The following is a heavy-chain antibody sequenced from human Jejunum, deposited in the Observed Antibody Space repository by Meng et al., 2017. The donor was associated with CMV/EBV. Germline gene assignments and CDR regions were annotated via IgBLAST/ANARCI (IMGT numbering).Heavy chain of an antibody. V-gene: IGHV4-59*01. D-gene: IGHD3-16*01. CDR3: ARDRGKQGGFDF. J-gene: IGHJ4*02. CDR1: GGSISSYH. CDR2: IYYTGRN. Sequence: TVSGGSISSYHWGWIRQPPGKGLEWIGHIYYTGRNNYNPSLKSRVTISSDTSKNQFSLKLSSVTAADTAVYYCARDRGKQGGFDFWGQGTLVTVSS.